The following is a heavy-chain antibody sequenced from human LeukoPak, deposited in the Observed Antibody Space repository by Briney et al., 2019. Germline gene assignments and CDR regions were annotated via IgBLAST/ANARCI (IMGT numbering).Heavy chain of an antibody. CDR2: IYHSGAT. V-gene: IGHV4-30-2*01. Sequence: SETLSLTCAVSGGSINSGTYSWSWIRQPPGKGLEWIGYIYHSGATYYNPSLKSRVTISVDRSKNQFSLRLSSVTAADTAVYYCARGRSEWLVTYYYYGMDVWGQGTTVTVSS. J-gene: IGHJ6*02. CDR3: ARGRSEWLVTYYYYGMDV. CDR1: GGSINSGTYS. D-gene: IGHD6-19*01.